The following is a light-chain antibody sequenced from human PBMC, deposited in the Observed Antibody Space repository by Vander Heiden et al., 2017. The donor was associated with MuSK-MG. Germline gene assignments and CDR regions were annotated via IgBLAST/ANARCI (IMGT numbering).Light chain of an antibody. Sequence: DIQLTQSPSFLSASVGDRVTITCRAGHGLSSYLAWYQQKPGKAPRLLIYAASTLQSGVPSRFSGSGSGTEFTLTINRLQPEDSATYYCQELNVHPLFGGGTKVEIK. CDR2: AAS. CDR3: QELNVHPL. CDR1: HGLSSY. V-gene: IGKV1-9*01. J-gene: IGKJ4*02.